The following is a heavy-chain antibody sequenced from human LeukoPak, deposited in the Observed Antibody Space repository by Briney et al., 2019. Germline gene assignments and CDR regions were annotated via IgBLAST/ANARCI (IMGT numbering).Heavy chain of an antibody. CDR2: IRSKANSYAT. J-gene: IGHJ4*02. CDR1: GFTLRGFA. D-gene: IGHD2-15*01. V-gene: IGHV3-73*01. Sequence: GGSLKPLRAAPGFTLRGFAMHRVRQASGKGAGGVGRIRSKANSYATAYAASVKGRFTISRDDSKNTAYLQMNSLKTEDTAVYYCTRPPYCSGGSCLPIWGQGTLVTVSS. CDR3: TRPPYCSGGSCLPI.